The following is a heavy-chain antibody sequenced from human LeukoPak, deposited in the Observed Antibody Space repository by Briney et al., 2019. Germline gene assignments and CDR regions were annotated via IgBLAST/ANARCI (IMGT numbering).Heavy chain of an antibody. V-gene: IGHV4-4*07. D-gene: IGHD1-1*01. Sequence: SETLSLTCTVSGGSISSYSWSWIRQPAGKGLEWIGRIYTSGSTNYNPSLKSRVTMSVDTSKNQFSLKLSSVTAADTAVYYCARYKSRHGWFDPWGQGTLVTVSS. CDR2: IYTSGST. CDR1: GGSISSYS. CDR3: ARYKSRHGWFDP. J-gene: IGHJ5*02.